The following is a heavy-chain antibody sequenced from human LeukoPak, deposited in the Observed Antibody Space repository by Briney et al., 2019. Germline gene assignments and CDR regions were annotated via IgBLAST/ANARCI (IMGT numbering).Heavy chain of an antibody. CDR3: ARANFLYCSSTCLFDY. CDR2: INPNDGDT. D-gene: IGHD2-2*01. CDR1: GYTFTDYY. J-gene: IGHJ4*02. V-gene: IGHV1-2*02. Sequence: GASVKVSCKASGYTFTDYYMHWVRQAPGQGFEWMGWINPNDGDTNYAQKFQGRVTMTRDTSISTAHMEVSRLRSDDTAVYYCARANFLYCSSTCLFDYRGQGTLVTVSS.